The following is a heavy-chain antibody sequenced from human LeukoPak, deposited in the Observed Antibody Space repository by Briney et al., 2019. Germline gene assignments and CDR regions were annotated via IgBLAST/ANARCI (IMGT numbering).Heavy chain of an antibody. CDR3: AKGEKCDFLTGRADY. Sequence: GGSLRLSCTASGFTFSSYWMSWVRQAPGKGLEWVANIRQDGGLKHYVDSVKGRFTISRDNAENSLYLQMNSLRAEDTAVYYCAKGEKCDFLTGRADYWGQGTLVTVSS. D-gene: IGHD3-9*01. V-gene: IGHV3-7*01. J-gene: IGHJ4*02. CDR2: IRQDGGLK. CDR1: GFTFSSYW.